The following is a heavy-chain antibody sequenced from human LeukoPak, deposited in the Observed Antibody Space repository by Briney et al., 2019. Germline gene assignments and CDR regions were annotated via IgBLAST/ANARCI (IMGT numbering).Heavy chain of an antibody. V-gene: IGHV4-39*01. CDR1: GFTFSSYG. J-gene: IGHJ3*02. D-gene: IGHD1-26*01. CDR2: IYYSGST. CDR3: ARQIEWELPEGDAFDI. Sequence: PGGSLRLSCAASGFTFSSYGMSWVRQAPGKGLEWIGSIYYSGSTYYNPSLKSRVTISVDTSKNQFSLKLSSVTAADTAVYYCARQIEWELPEGDAFDIWGQGTMVTVSS.